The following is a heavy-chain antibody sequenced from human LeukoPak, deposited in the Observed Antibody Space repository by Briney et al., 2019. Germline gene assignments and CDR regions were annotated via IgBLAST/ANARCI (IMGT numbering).Heavy chain of an antibody. D-gene: IGHD5-24*01. CDR1: GFTFSSYA. J-gene: IGHJ1*01. CDR2: ISINGGST. Sequence: PGGSLRLSCAASGFTFSSYAMHWVRQAPGKGLEYVSAISINGGSTYYANSVKGRFTISRDNSKNTLYLQMGSLIAEDIAVYYSARERPASRDGYNALEHWGQGTLVTVSS. CDR3: ARERPASRDGYNALEH. V-gene: IGHV3-64*01.